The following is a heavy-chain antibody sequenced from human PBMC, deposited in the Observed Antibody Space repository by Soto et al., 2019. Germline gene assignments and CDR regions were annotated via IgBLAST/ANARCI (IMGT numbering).Heavy chain of an antibody. CDR3: ARDRQYDIVHYYYGMDV. J-gene: IGHJ6*02. D-gene: IGHD3-9*01. CDR2: IYNSGSS. V-gene: IGHV4-59*11. Sequence: PSETLSLTCTVSGASISGHFWCWIRQPPRKGLEWIAYIYNSGSSYNPSLKSRVTISVDTSKNQFSLKLSSVTAADTAVYYCARDRQYDIVHYYYGMDVWGQGTTVTVSS. CDR1: GASISGHF.